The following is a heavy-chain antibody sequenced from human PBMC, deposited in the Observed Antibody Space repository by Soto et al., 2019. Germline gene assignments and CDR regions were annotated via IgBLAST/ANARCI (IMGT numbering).Heavy chain of an antibody. Sequence: GGSLRLSCAASGFTFSSYSMNWVRQAPGKXLEWVSSISSSSSYIYYADSVKGRFTISRDNAKNSLYLQMNSLRAEDTAVYYCARAYYDFWSGYIDNWFDPWGQGTLVTVSS. CDR1: GFTFSSYS. CDR3: ARAYYDFWSGYIDNWFDP. J-gene: IGHJ5*02. CDR2: ISSSSSYI. D-gene: IGHD3-3*01. V-gene: IGHV3-21*01.